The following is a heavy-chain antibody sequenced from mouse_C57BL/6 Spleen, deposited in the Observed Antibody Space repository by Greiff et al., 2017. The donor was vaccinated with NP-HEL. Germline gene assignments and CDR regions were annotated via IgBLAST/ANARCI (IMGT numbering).Heavy chain of an antibody. CDR3: ARDGDYYAMDY. J-gene: IGHJ4*01. V-gene: IGHV3-6*01. CDR1: GYSITSGYY. CDR2: ISYDGSN. Sequence: EVKLQESGPGLVKPSQSLSLTCSVTGYSITSGYYWNWIRQFPGNKREWMGYISYDGSNNYNPSLKNRISITRDTSKNQFFLKLNSVTTEDTATYYCARDGDYYAMDYWGQGTSVTVSS.